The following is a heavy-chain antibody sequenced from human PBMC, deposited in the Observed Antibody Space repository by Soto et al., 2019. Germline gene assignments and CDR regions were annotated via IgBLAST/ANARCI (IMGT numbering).Heavy chain of an antibody. CDR3: ARVHGHGSSGYYHRYNWFDP. Sequence: GGSLRLSCAGSGFTFIDYYMSWIRQAPGKGLEWVSYIGSSGTTIYYADSVKGRFTISRDNAKNSLYLQMNSLRAEDTAVYYCARVHGHGSSGYYHRYNWFDPWGQGTLVTVSS. CDR1: GFTFIDYY. V-gene: IGHV3-11*01. CDR2: IGSSGTTI. J-gene: IGHJ5*02. D-gene: IGHD3-22*01.